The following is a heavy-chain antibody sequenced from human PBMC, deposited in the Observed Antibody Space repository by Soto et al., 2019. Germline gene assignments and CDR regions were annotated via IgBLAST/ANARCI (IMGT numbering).Heavy chain of an antibody. V-gene: IGHV3-33*01. CDR3: AREGSVGVTSGWPLDY. D-gene: IGHD1-26*01. Sequence: QVQLVESGGGVVQPGRSLRLSCAASGFTFSNYGMHWVRQAPGKGLEWVAVIWYDGSNKYHADSVKGRFTISRDNSKNTMYLQMNSLRAEDTAVYYCAREGSVGVTSGWPLDYWGQGTLVTVSS. CDR1: GFTFSNYG. CDR2: IWYDGSNK. J-gene: IGHJ4*02.